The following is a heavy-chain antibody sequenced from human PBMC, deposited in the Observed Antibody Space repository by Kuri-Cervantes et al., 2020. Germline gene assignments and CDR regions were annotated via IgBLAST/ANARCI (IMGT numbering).Heavy chain of an antibody. J-gene: IGHJ4*01. V-gene: IGHV4-59*08. D-gene: IGHD3-9*01. CDR2: IAYNGST. CDR1: NGTNISYY. CDR3: ARHRGWLRYFDWLLYDFDY. Sequence: SDLRSLNCTATNGTNISYYWSWIRQPPGKGLEWIGYIAYNGSTNYNPSLKSRVTISVDTSKNQFSLKLSPVTAADQAVYYCARHRGWLRYFDWLLYDFDYWGQGTLVTVSS.